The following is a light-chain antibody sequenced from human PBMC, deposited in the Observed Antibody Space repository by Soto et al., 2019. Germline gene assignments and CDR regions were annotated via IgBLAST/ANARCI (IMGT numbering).Light chain of an antibody. V-gene: IGKV3-20*01. CDR3: QQYNNWPLT. CDR2: GAC. CDR1: QSVRSNF. J-gene: IGKJ5*01. Sequence: EIVLRQSPGTLSLSTGERATLSCRASQSVRSNFLAWYQQKPGQAPRLLIYGACNRATGIPDRFSGSGSGTDFTLTITRLEPEDFAVYYCQQYNNWPLTFGQGTRLEIK.